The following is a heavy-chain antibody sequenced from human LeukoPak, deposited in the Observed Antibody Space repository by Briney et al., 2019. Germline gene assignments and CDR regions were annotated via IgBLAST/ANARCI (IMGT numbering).Heavy chain of an antibody. CDR2: IYTSGST. V-gene: IGHV4-4*07. CDR1: GGSISSYY. Sequence: PSETLSLTCTVSGGSISSYYWSWIRQPAGKGLEWIGRIYTSGSTNYNPSLKSRVTMSVDTSKNQFSLKLSSVTAADTAVYYCARDQDYYDSSGYYYADAFDIWGQGTMATVSS. D-gene: IGHD3-22*01. J-gene: IGHJ3*02. CDR3: ARDQDYYDSSGYYYADAFDI.